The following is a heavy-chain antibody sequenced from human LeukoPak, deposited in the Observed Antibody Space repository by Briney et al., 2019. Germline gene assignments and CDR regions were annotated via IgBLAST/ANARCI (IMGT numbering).Heavy chain of an antibody. CDR3: ARITSWGLFFDS. CDR1: GYTFTGYY. V-gene: IGHV1-2*02. J-gene: IGHJ4*02. CDR2: INPNSGGT. D-gene: IGHD7-27*01. Sequence: ASVKVSCKASGYTFTGYYMHWVRQAPGQGLEWMGWINPNSGGTNYAQKFQGRVTMTRDTSISTAYMELSRLKSDDTAVYYCARITSWGLFFDSWGQGTLVTVSS.